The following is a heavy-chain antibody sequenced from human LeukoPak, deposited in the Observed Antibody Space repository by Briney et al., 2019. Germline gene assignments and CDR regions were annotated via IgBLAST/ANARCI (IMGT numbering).Heavy chain of an antibody. V-gene: IGHV1-46*01. CDR1: GYTFTSYY. CDR3: ARDKGQGVGVTAYFVY. D-gene: IGHD2-21*02. Sequence: ASVKVSCKASGYTFTSYYMHWVRQAPGQGLEWMGIINPSGGSTSYAQKFQGRVTMTRDTSTSTVYMELSSLRSEDTAVYYCARDKGQGVGVTAYFVYWGQGTLVTVSS. CDR2: INPSGGST. J-gene: IGHJ4*02.